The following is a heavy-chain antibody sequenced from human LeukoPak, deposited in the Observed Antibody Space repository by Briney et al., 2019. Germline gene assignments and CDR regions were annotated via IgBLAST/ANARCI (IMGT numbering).Heavy chain of an antibody. CDR3: AKDTDYYDSSWDY. D-gene: IGHD3-22*01. CDR1: GFTFNTYG. V-gene: IGHV3-48*01. J-gene: IGHJ4*02. Sequence: GGSLRLSCAASGFTFNTYGMNWVRQAPGKGLEWVSYISSSSSTIYYADSVKGRFTISRDNAKNSLYLQMNSLRAEDTAVYYCAKDTDYYDSSWDYWGQGTLVTVSS. CDR2: ISSSSSTI.